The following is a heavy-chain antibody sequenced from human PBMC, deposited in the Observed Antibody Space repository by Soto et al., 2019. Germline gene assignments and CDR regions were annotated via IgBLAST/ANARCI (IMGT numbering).Heavy chain of an antibody. CDR2: IIPIFGTA. CDR1: GGTFSSYA. CDR3: ASLAGRDGYNAGIRRYRRFDP. D-gene: IGHD3-10*01. Sequence: GASVKVSCKASGGTFSSYAISWVRQAPGQGLEWMGGIIPIFGTANYAQKFQGRVTITADESTSTAYMELSSLRSEDTAVYYCASLAGRDGYNAGIRRYRRFDPWGQGTLVTVSS. V-gene: IGHV1-69*13. J-gene: IGHJ5*02.